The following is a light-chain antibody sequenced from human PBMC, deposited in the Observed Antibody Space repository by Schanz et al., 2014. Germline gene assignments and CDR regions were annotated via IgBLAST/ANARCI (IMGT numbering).Light chain of an antibody. CDR3: TSYTSSSTLV. CDR2: EVS. Sequence: QSALTQPASVSGSPGQSITMSCTGTSSDVGGYDYVSWYQQHPGKAPKVMVYEVSNRPSGVSNRFSGSKSGNTASLTISGLQPEDEADYYCTSYTSSSTLVFGGGTKLTVL. CDR1: SSDVGGYDY. J-gene: IGLJ3*02. V-gene: IGLV2-14*01.